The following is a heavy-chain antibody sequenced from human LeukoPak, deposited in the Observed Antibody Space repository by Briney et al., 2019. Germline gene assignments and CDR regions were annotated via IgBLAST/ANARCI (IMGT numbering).Heavy chain of an antibody. V-gene: IGHV4-59*01. Sequence: SETLSLTCTVSRGSITSDYWGWIRQPPGKGLEWIGYIYYSGSTNYNPSLKSRVTISVDTSKNQFSLKLSSVTAADTAVYYCAVSYCFWGGCYYYGVDVWGQGTTVTVSS. J-gene: IGHJ6*02. D-gene: IGHD3-3*01. CDR3: AVSYCFWGGCYYYGVDV. CDR2: IYYSGST. CDR1: RGSITSDY.